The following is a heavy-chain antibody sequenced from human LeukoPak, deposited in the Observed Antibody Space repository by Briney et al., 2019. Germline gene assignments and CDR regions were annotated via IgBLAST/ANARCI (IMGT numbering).Heavy chain of an antibody. CDR3: ARGRTDCNNGVCYSNYYYMDV. J-gene: IGHJ6*03. CDR1: GYAFTSYD. CDR2: MKPNTGHT. Sequence: ASVKVSCKTSGYAFTSYDINWVRQAPGQGLEWMGWMKPNTGHTGSAEQFQGRVTMTRNTSISTAYMELSSLKSEDTATYYCARGRTDCNNGVCYSNYYYMDVWGKGTTVTVSS. V-gene: IGHV1-8*01. D-gene: IGHD2-8*01.